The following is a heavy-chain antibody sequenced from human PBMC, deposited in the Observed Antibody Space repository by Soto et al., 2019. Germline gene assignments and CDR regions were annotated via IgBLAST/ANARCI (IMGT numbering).Heavy chain of an antibody. CDR1: GFTFSSYA. Sequence: EVQLLESGGGLVQPGGSLRLSCAASGFTFSSYAMSWVRQAPGKGLEWVSAISGSGGSTYYADSVKGRFTISRDNSKNTLYLQMNGLRAEDTAVYYCAKMSDYYGSHTSRFDPWGQGTLVTVSS. D-gene: IGHD3-10*01. J-gene: IGHJ5*02. V-gene: IGHV3-23*01. CDR2: ISGSGGST. CDR3: AKMSDYYGSHTSRFDP.